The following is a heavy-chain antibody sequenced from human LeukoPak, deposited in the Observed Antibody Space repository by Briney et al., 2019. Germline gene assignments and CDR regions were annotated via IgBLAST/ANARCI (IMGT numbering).Heavy chain of an antibody. J-gene: IGHJ4*02. CDR1: GYSFTSYW. Sequence: GESLKISCKGSGYSFTSYWIGWVRQMPGKGLEWMGIIYPSDSVIRYSPSFRGQVTISADKSISTAYLQWSSLKATDTAMYYCARQYGRPFDYWGQGTLVTVSS. CDR3: ARQYGRPFDY. V-gene: IGHV5-51*01. D-gene: IGHD4-17*01. CDR2: IYPSDSVI.